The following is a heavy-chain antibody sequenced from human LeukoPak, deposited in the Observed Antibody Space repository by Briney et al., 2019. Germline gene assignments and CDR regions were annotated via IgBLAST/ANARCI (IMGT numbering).Heavy chain of an antibody. Sequence: PSETLSLTCTVSGGSISSHYWSWIRQPPGKGLEWIGYIYYSGSTNYNPSLKSRVTISVDTSKNQFSLKLSSVTAADTAVYYCARLRGPYGGNNYFDYWGQGTLVTVSS. CDR1: GGSISSHY. CDR3: ARLRGPYGGNNYFDY. V-gene: IGHV4-59*11. D-gene: IGHD4-23*01. CDR2: IYYSGST. J-gene: IGHJ4*02.